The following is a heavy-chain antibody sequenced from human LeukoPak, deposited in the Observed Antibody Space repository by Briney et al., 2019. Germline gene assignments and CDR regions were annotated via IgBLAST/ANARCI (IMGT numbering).Heavy chain of an antibody. CDR3: AKDGLSGYNLDL. D-gene: IGHD5-24*01. CDR1: GFTFSTYA. V-gene: IGHV3-23*01. CDR2: ISNSGART. J-gene: IGHJ5*02. Sequence: PGGSLRLSCAASGFTFSTYAMAWVRQAPGKGLEWVSTISNSGARTYHAESVRGRFTISRDNSKNTLSLQMNSLRGEDTAVYFCAKDGLSGYNLDLWGQGALVTVSS.